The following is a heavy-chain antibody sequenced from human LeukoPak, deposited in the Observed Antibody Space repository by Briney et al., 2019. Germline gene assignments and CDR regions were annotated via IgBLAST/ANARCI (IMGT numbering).Heavy chain of an antibody. V-gene: IGHV3-11*04. CDR2: ISSSGSAI. Sequence: PGGSLRLSCAASGFTVSSNYMSWIRQAPGKGLEWVSDISSSGSAIFYADSVMGRLTISRDNAKNSLYLQMNSLRAEDTAVYYCARDRFVVYSGTYKEGDAFDIWGQGTMVTVSS. D-gene: IGHD1-26*01. CDR1: GFTVSSNY. J-gene: IGHJ3*02. CDR3: ARDRFVVYSGTYKEGDAFDI.